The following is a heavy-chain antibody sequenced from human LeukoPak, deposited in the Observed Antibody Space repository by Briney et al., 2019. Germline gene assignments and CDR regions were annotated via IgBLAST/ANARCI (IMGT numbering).Heavy chain of an antibody. Sequence: PGGSLRLSCTASGFTFGDYVMSWVRQAPGKGLEWVGFIRSKAYGGTTEYAASVKGRFTISRDDSKSIAYLQMNSLKTEDTAVYFCTKSGYSSSWYKDNYFDYWGQGTLVTVSS. D-gene: IGHD6-13*01. J-gene: IGHJ4*02. CDR3: TKSGYSSSWYKDNYFDY. V-gene: IGHV3-49*04. CDR1: GFTFGDYV. CDR2: IRSKAYGGTT.